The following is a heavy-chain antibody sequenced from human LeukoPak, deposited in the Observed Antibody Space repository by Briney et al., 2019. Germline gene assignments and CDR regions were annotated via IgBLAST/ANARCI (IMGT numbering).Heavy chain of an antibody. J-gene: IGHJ5*02. V-gene: IGHV3-73*01. D-gene: IGHD1-26*01. CDR3: TRDSGTYNWFDP. CDR2: IDKKDKPYATAT. Sequence: PGGSLKLSCAASGFTFSGSAIHWVRQSSGKGLEWVVQIDKKDKPYATATAYAASVKGRYTISRDDSITTAYLQMKSLKTADTALYSCTRDSGTYNWFDPCGQGTLVTVSS. CDR1: GFTFSGSA.